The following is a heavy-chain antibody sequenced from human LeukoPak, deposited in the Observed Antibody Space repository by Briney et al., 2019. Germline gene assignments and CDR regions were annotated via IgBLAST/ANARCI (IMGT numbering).Heavy chain of an antibody. CDR2: IYYTGST. Sequence: SETLSLTCTVSGGSIDSYYWSWIRQPPGKGLEWIGYIYYTGSTEYHPSLKSRVTISLDTSKNQFSLKLTSVTAADTAVYYCARVYQSAEYYFDYWGQGSLVSVSS. J-gene: IGHJ4*02. D-gene: IGHD2-2*01. CDR3: ARVYQSAEYYFDY. CDR1: GGSIDSYY. V-gene: IGHV4-59*01.